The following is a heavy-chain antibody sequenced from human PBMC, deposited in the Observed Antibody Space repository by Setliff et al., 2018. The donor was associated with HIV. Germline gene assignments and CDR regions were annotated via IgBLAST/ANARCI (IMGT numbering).Heavy chain of an antibody. V-gene: IGHV5-51*01. CDR3: ARLPYYVSGGVFDH. Sequence: GESLKIPCQCSGFNFRAHWIGWVRQVPEKGLEWMGIVYPGDSDTRYNPSFEGQVTVSADKTITTAYLQLTSLKASDTAMYFCARLPYYVSGGVFDHWVKGTLVTVSS. CDR1: GFNFRAHW. CDR2: VYPGDSDT. J-gene: IGHJ4*02. D-gene: IGHD3-10*01.